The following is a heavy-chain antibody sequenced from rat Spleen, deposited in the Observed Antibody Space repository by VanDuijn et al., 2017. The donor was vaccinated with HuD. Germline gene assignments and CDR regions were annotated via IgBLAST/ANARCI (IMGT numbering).Heavy chain of an antibody. Sequence: VQLVESDGGLVQPGQSLKLSCAASGFTFSDYYMAWVRQAPTKGLEWVATISSDGGRNFYRDSVKGRFTISGDNAKSSLYLQLDSLRSGDTATYYWGGHGYNSYFDYGGQGVMVTVSS. D-gene: IGHD1-9*01. V-gene: IGHV5-29*01. CDR3: GGHGYNSYFDY. J-gene: IGHJ2*01. CDR1: GFTFSDYY. CDR2: ISSDGGRN.